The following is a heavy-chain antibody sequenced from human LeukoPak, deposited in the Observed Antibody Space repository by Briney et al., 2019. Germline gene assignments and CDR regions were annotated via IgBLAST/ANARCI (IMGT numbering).Heavy chain of an antibody. CDR1: GFTFSSYG. J-gene: IGHJ6*03. CDR2: ISYDGSNK. V-gene: IGHV3-30*03. Sequence: GGSLRLSCAASGFTFSSYGMHWVRQAPGKGLEWVAVISYDGSNKYYADSVKGRFTISRDNSKNTLYLQMNSLRAEDTAVYYCARTSGGYSYYYYYMDVWGKGTTVTVSS. CDR3: ARTSGGYSYYYYYMDV. D-gene: IGHD2-15*01.